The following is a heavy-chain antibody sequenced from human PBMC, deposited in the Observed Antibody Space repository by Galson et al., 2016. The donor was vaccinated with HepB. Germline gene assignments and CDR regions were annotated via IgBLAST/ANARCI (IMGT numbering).Heavy chain of an antibody. CDR3: AIAGYYDSGSLD. J-gene: IGHJ4*02. Sequence: SLRLSCAASGFTFTDYASHWVRQAPGKGLEWVSVIAYDGSNNYYADYVKGRFTISRDNSKNTLYLQMNSLRAEGTSVYYCAIAGYYDSGSLDWGQGTLVTVSS. V-gene: IGHV3-30-3*01. D-gene: IGHD2/OR15-2a*01. CDR1: GFTFTDYA. CDR2: IAYDGSNN.